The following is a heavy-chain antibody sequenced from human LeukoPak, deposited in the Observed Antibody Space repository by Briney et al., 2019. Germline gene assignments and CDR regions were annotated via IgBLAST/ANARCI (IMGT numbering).Heavy chain of an antibody. CDR1: GGSTSSYY. Sequence: SETLSLTCTVSGGSTSSYYWSWIRQPPRKGLEWIGYIYYSGSTSYTPSLKSRVTISLDTSKTQFSLKVRSVTAADTAMYYCARAVVFYYDGSGYSTRFDYWGQGTLVTVSS. V-gene: IGHV4-59*01. CDR3: ARAVVFYYDGSGYSTRFDY. CDR2: IYYSGST. D-gene: IGHD3-22*01. J-gene: IGHJ4*02.